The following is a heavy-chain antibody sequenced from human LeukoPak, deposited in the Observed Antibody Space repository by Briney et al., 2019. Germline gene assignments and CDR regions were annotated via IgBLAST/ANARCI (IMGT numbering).Heavy chain of an antibody. CDR1: GFTFSSYA. D-gene: IGHD3-22*01. CDR2: ISDSGINK. J-gene: IGHJ4*02. V-gene: IGHV3-30-3*01. CDR3: AGPSDSSGYYVPLDY. Sequence: GGSLRLSCAASGFTFSSYAFHWVRQAPGKGLEWVAVISDSGINKYYADSVRGRFTISRDNSKNTVYLQMISLRAEDTAVYYCAGPSDSSGYYVPLDYWGQGTLVTVSS.